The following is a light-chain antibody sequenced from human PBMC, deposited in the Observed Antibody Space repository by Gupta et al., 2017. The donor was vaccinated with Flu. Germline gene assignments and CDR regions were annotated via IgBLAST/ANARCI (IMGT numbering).Light chain of an antibody. J-gene: IGLJ3*02. CDR3: AVWDDSLRGWV. CDR1: GSNIGRNT. Sequence: QSVLTQAPSASGAPGQRVTISCSGGGSNIGRNTVTWHQQFPGTAPKLLIYNNNQRPSGVPDRFSGSKSGTSASLAISGLQAEDEADYYCAVWDDSLRGWVFGGGTKLTVL. CDR2: NNN. V-gene: IGLV1-44*01.